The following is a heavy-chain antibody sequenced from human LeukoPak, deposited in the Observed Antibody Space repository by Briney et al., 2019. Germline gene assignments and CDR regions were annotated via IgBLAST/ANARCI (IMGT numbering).Heavy chain of an antibody. J-gene: IGHJ5*02. V-gene: IGHV4-39*07. CDR1: GGSISSSSYY. CDR2: IYYSGST. CDR3: AREEHYYGSGSPHSVLNWFDP. D-gene: IGHD3-10*01. Sequence: SETLSLTCTVSGGSISSSSYYWGWIRQPPGKGLEWIGSIYYSGSTYYNPSLKSRVTISVDTSKNQFSLKLSSVTAADTAVYYCAREEHYYGSGSPHSVLNWFDPWGQGTLVTVSS.